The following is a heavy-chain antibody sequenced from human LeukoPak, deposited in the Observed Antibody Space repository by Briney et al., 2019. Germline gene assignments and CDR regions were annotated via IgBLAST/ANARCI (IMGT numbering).Heavy chain of an antibody. Sequence: GSLRLSCAASGFTVSSNYMSWVRQAPGKGLEWVSVIYSGGSTYYADSVKGRFTISRDNSKNTLYLQMNSLRAEDTAVYYCAKEFYYDSSGKEGYWGQGTLVTVSS. CDR1: GFTVSSNY. V-gene: IGHV3-53*01. CDR3: AKEFYYDSSGKEGY. D-gene: IGHD3-22*01. J-gene: IGHJ4*02. CDR2: IYSGGST.